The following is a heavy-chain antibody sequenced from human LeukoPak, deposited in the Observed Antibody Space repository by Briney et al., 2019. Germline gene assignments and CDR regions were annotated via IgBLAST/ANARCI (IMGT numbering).Heavy chain of an antibody. J-gene: IGHJ6*02. CDR3: AKDGKYFDWPDPSPRYGMDV. Sequence: DPGGSLRLSCAASGFTFSSYAMSWVRQAPGKGLEWVSAISGSGGSTYYADSVKGRFTISRDNSKNTLYLQMNSLRAEDTAVYYCAKDGKYFDWPDPSPRYGMDVWGQGTTVTVSS. CDR2: ISGSGGST. D-gene: IGHD3-9*01. CDR1: GFTFSSYA. V-gene: IGHV3-23*01.